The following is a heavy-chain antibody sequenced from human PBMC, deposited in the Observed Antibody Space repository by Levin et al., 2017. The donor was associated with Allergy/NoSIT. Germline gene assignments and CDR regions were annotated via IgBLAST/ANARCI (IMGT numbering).Heavy chain of an antibody. J-gene: IGHJ6*03. Sequence: GGSLRLSCAASGFTFSSYGMHWVRQAPGKGLEWVAVISYDGSDKYYADSVKGRFTISRDNSKNTLYLQMNSLRAEDTAVYYCAKRPHVDLSIDARGYFYYYMDVWGKGTTVTVSS. CDR1: GFTFSSYG. V-gene: IGHV3-30*18. CDR3: AKRPHVDLSIDARGYFYYYMDV. D-gene: IGHD2-2*01. CDR2: ISYDGSDK.